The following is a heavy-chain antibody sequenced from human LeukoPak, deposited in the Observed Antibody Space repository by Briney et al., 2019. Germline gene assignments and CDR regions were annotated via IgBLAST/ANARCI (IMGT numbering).Heavy chain of an antibody. CDR3: ARMNYVSSGWGAPFDD. Sequence: GGSLRLSCAASGFTFSSYNMNWVRQAPGKGLEWVSYISPSSTRTDYAASVRGRFTISRDNAKSSLYLQVNSLRAEDTAVYYCARMNYVSSGWGAPFDDWGQGTLVTVSS. J-gene: IGHJ4*02. CDR1: GFTFSSYN. V-gene: IGHV3-48*04. D-gene: IGHD1-7*01. CDR2: ISPSSTRT.